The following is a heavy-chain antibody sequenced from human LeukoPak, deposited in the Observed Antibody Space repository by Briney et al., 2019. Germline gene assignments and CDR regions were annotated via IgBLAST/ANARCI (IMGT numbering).Heavy chain of an antibody. CDR3: ARFSWGCSTASCYLTN. Sequence: SETLSLTCTVGGGSLSGHFWGWIRQPPGKGLELVGHIYYTGPTFYNPSLNSRVTITLDTSRNQFSLRLTSVIAAHTAVYYCARFSWGCSTASCYLTNWGQGALVTVSS. CDR1: GGSLSGHF. D-gene: IGHD2-2*01. CDR2: IYYTGPT. J-gene: IGHJ4*02. V-gene: IGHV4-59*11.